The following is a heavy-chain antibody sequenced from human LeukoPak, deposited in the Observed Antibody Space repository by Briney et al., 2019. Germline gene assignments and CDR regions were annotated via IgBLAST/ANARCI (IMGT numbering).Heavy chain of an antibody. CDR1: GFTFSSYG. J-gene: IGHJ4*02. Sequence: PGGSLRLSCAASGFTFSSYGMHWVRQAPGKGLEWVAVIWYDGSNKYYAESVNGRFTISRDNSKNTLYLLVNTLRGDDTAVYYCAKEMGSRSSLFYFDYWGQGTLLTVSS. CDR2: IWYDGSNK. V-gene: IGHV3-30*02. D-gene: IGHD3-10*01. CDR3: AKEMGSRSSLFYFDY.